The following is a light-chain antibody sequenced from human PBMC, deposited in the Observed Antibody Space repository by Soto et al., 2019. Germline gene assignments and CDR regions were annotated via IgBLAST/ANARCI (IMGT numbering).Light chain of an antibody. J-gene: IGKJ1*01. Sequence: SPCTLSASVGDRVTITCRASHSISSWLAWYQQKPGRAPERLIYSTSSLQSGVPSRFSGSGSGTEISLTMTSLQPEDFATYYCQHYKMYSPWTFGQGTKVDIK. CDR1: HSISSW. V-gene: IGKV1-5*01. CDR2: STS. CDR3: QHYKMYSPWT.